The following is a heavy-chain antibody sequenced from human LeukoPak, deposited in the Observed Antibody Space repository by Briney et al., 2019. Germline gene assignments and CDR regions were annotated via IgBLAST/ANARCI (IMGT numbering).Heavy chain of an antibody. CDR1: GGSISSYY. D-gene: IGHD6-13*01. CDR2: IYYGGST. J-gene: IGHJ3*02. CDR3: ARSAYSSSWGAFDI. V-gene: IGHV4-59*08. Sequence: PSETLSLTCTVSGGSISSYYWSWIRQPPGKGLEWIGCIYYGGSTNYNPSLKSRVTISVDTSKNQFSLKLSSVTAADTAVYYCARSAYSSSWGAFDIWGQGTMVTVSS.